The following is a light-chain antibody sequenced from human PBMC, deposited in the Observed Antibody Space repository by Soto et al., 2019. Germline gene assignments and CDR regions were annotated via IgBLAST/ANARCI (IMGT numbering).Light chain of an antibody. CDR2: VGTGGIVG. CDR3: GADHVSGNTFVYV. CDR1: SGDSNFK. V-gene: IGLV9-49*01. Sequence: QLVLTQPPSASASLGASVTLTCTLTSGDSNFKVDWYQQRPGKGPRFVMRVGTGGIVGSKGDGIPDRFSVLGSGLNRFLTIKNIQEEDEGDYHCGADHVSGNTFVYVFGTGTSSPS. J-gene: IGLJ1*01.